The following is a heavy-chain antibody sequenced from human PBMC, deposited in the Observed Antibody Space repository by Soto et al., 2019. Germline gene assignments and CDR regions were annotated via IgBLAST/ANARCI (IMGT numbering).Heavy chain of an antibody. CDR3: AANTYYDFWSGYPTSFDY. J-gene: IGHJ4*02. CDR2: IVVGSGNT. CDR1: GFTFTSSA. D-gene: IGHD3-3*01. V-gene: IGHV1-58*02. Sequence: SVKVSCKASGFTFTSSAMQWVRQARGQRLEWIGWIVVGSGNTNYAQKFQERVTITRDMSTSTAYMELSSLRSEDTAVYYCAANTYYDFWSGYPTSFDYWGQGTLVTVSS.